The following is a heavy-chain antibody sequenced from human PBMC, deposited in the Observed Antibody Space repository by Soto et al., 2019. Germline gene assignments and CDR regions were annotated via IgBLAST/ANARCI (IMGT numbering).Heavy chain of an antibody. J-gene: IGHJ5*02. CDR3: ARERGTVTTGGTNWFDP. V-gene: IGHV3-21*01. D-gene: IGHD4-17*01. Sequence: GGSLRLSCAASGFTFSSYSMNWVRQAPGKGLKWVSSISSSSSYIYYADSVKGRFTISRDNAKNSLYLQMNSLRAEDTAVYYCARERGTVTTGGTNWFDPWGQGTLVTVSS. CDR2: ISSSSSYI. CDR1: GFTFSSYS.